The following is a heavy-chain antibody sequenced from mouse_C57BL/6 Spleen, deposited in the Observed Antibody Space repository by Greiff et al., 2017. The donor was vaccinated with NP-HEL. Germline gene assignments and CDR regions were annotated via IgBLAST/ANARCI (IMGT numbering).Heavy chain of an antibody. CDR2: IYPGSGNT. V-gene: IGHV1-76*01. CDR1: GYTFTDYY. D-gene: IGHD4-1*01. CDR3: AVTGTGYYFDY. Sequence: QVQLKESGAELVRPGASVKLSCKASGYTFTDYYINWVKQRPGQGLEWIARIYPGSGNTYYNEKFKGKATLTAEKSSSTAYMQLSSLTSEDSAVYFCAVTGTGYYFDYWGQGTTLTVSS. J-gene: IGHJ2*01.